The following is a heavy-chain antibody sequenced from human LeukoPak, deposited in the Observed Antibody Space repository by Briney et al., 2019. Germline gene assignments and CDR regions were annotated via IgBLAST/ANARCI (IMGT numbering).Heavy chain of an antibody. CDR1: GYTFTSYG. D-gene: IGHD2-2*02. V-gene: IGHV1-18*01. CDR2: ISAYNGNT. Sequence: ASVKVSCKASGYTFTSYGISWVRQAPGQGLEWMGWISAYNGNTNYAQKLQGRVTMTTDTFTSTAYMELRSLRSDDTAVYYCASTYCSSTSCYNYYMDVWGKGTTVTVSS. J-gene: IGHJ6*03. CDR3: ASTYCSSTSCYNYYMDV.